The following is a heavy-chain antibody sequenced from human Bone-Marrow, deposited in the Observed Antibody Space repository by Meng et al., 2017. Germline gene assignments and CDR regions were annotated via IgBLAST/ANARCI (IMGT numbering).Heavy chain of an antibody. CDR3: SGHIDY. CDR1: GFTFRNAY. J-gene: IGHJ4*02. CDR2: IKSKPDGETI. Sequence: LFVGSWGGLVKRGGSLRFSCEGSGFTFRNAYMTWVRQVPGKRLEWVGRIKSKPDGETIDYAAPVKGRFTISRDDSKNTVYLQMNSLKTEDTAVYYCSGHIDYWGQGTLVTVSS. V-gene: IGHV3-15*01. D-gene: IGHD5-12*01.